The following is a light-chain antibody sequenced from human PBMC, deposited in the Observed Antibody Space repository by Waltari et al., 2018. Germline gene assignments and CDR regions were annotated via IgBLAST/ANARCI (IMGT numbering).Light chain of an antibody. CDR2: AAS. V-gene: IGKV1-8*01. Sequence: AIRMTQSPSSLSASTGDRVTITCRASQGISSYLAWYQQKPGKAPKLLIYAASTLQSGVPSRFSGSGSGTDFTLTISCLQSEDFATYYCQQYYSYPPLTFGGGNKVETK. CDR1: QGISSY. J-gene: IGKJ4*01. CDR3: QQYYSYPPLT.